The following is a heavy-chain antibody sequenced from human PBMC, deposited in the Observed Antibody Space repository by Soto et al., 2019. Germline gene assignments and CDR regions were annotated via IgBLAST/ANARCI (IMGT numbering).Heavy chain of an antibody. CDR2: IIPIFGTA. D-gene: IGHD3-22*01. J-gene: IGHJ4*02. Sequence: SVKVSCKASGGTFSSYAISWVRQAPGQGLEWMGGIIPIFGTANYAQKFQGRVTITADESTSTAYMELSSLRSEDTAVYYCARGTMDYYDSSGYYFDYWGQGTLVTVS. CDR3: ARGTMDYYDSSGYYFDY. V-gene: IGHV1-69*13. CDR1: GGTFSSYA.